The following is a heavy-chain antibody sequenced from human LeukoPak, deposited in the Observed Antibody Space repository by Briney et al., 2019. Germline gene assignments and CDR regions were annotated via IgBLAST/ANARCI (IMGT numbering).Heavy chain of an antibody. CDR1: GFTFSDSY. Sequence: GGSLRLSCAASGFTFSDSYMSWVRQAPGKGLEWVSYISSSGTTIYYADSVKGRFTISRDNAKNSLYLQMNGLRAEDTAVYYCTREGSSWRGGYYFDCWGQETLVTVSS. J-gene: IGHJ4*02. CDR3: TREGSSWRGGYYFDC. V-gene: IGHV3-11*01. CDR2: ISSSGTTI. D-gene: IGHD6-13*01.